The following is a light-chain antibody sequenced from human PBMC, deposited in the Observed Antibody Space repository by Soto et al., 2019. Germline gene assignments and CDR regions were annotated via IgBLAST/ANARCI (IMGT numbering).Light chain of an antibody. CDR3: QQSYNTPRT. Sequence: DIQMTQSPSSLSASVGDRVTITCRASQSISDYLNWYQQKPGKATKLMIYAASSLPSVVPSRFSGSRSGTDFTLTISSLQPEDFATYYCQQSYNTPRTFGQGTKVEIK. V-gene: IGKV1-39*01. J-gene: IGKJ2*01. CDR1: QSISDY. CDR2: AAS.